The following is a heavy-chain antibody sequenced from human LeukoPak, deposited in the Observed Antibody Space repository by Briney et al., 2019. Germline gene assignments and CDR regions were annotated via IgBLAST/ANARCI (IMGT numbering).Heavy chain of an antibody. CDR1: GFTFSSYG. Sequence: PGRSLRLSCAASGFTFSSYGMHWVRQAPGKGLEGVAVISYDGSNKYYADSVKGRFTISRDNSKNTLYLQMNSLRAEDTAVYYCAKIPYYYDSSGYYWGQGTLVTVSS. V-gene: IGHV3-30*18. J-gene: IGHJ4*02. CDR3: AKIPYYYDSSGYY. D-gene: IGHD3-22*01. CDR2: ISYDGSNK.